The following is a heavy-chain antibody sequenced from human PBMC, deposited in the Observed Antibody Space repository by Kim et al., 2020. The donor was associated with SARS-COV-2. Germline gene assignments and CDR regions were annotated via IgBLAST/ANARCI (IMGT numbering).Heavy chain of an antibody. CDR2: SAI. CDR3: ASGSQQSAY. D-gene: IGHD6-13*01. Sequence: SAIYYVDSVQGRLTISRDNAKNSLFLQMDSLRADDTAVYYCASGSQQSAYWGQRTLVTVSS. J-gene: IGHJ4*02. V-gene: IGHV3-7*01.